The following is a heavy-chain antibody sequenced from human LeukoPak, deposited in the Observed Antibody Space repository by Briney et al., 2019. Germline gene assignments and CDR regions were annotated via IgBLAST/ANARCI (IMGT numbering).Heavy chain of an antibody. D-gene: IGHD5-18*01. J-gene: IGHJ4*02. Sequence: SETLSLTCTVSGGSISSYYWSWLRQPPGKGLEWIGYIYYSGSTNYNPSLKSRVTISVDTSKNQFSLKLSSVTAADTAVYYCARLVRGYSHLDYWGQGTLVTVSS. CDR1: GGSISSYY. V-gene: IGHV4-59*08. CDR2: IYYSGST. CDR3: ARLVRGYSHLDY.